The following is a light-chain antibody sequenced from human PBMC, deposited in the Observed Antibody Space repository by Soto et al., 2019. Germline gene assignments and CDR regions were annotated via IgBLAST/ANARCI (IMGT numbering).Light chain of an antibody. CDR3: SSYTASSTNVL. V-gene: IGLV2-14*03. CDR1: SSDVGGYTY. CDR2: DVN. Sequence: QSALTQPASVSGSPGQSITISCTGTSSDVGGYTYVSWYQHHPGKAPKLIIYDVNHRPSGVSNRFSGSKSGNTASLTISGLQPEDEADYYCSSYTASSTNVLFGGGTKLTVL. J-gene: IGLJ2*01.